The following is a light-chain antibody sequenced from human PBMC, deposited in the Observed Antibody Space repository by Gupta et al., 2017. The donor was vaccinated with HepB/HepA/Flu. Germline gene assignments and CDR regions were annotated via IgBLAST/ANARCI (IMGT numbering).Light chain of an antibody. CDR1: QDIRNY. CDR3: QQYDNHRIP. CDR2: DAS. J-gene: IGKJ5*01. V-gene: IGKV1-33*01. Sequence: IQITPSPSSLSASVGNRVTITCQASQDIRNYLNWYEQKPGKAPKLLIYDASNLETGVPSRFSGSGSGTDFTFTISSLQPEDIATYYCQQYDNHRIPFGQGTRLEIK.